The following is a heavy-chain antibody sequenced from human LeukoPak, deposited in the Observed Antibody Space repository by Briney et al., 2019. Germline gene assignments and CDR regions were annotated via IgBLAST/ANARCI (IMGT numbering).Heavy chain of an antibody. J-gene: IGHJ5*02. CDR1: GGSLSSYY. D-gene: IGHD3-10*01. V-gene: IGHV4-4*07. CDR2: IYSSGST. CDR3: ARSYGSGSYPWFDP. Sequence: SETLSLTCTASGGSLSSYYWSWIRQPAGKGLEWIGRIYSSGSTNYNPSLKSRVTMSVDTSKNQFSLKLSSVTAADTAVYYCARSYGSGSYPWFDPWGQGTLVTVSS.